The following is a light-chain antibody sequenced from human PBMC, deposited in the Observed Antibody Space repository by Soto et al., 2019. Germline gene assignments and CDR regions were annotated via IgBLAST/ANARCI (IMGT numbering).Light chain of an antibody. CDR1: QSVSNNY. V-gene: IGKV3-20*01. Sequence: EIVLVQSPGTLSLSPGERATLSCRASQSVSNNYLAWYQQKPGQAPRLLIYGASSRATGVPDRFSGSGTGTDFSLTITRLELEDFAVYYCQQYGVSPLMFTFGHGTKVGVK. J-gene: IGKJ2*01. CDR3: QQYGVSPLMFT. CDR2: GAS.